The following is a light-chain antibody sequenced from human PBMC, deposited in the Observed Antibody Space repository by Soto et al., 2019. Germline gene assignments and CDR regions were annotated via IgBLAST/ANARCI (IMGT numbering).Light chain of an antibody. CDR1: SSDVGGYNY. V-gene: IGLV2-8*01. CDR3: SSYGGYNNVV. J-gene: IGLJ1*01. Sequence: QSVLTQPPSASGSPGQSVTISCTGTSSDVGGYNYGSWFQQHPGKAPKLIIHEVNQRPSGVPDRSSGSKSGNTASLTVSGLQAEDEGTYYCSSYGGYNNVVFGTGTKVTVL. CDR2: EVN.